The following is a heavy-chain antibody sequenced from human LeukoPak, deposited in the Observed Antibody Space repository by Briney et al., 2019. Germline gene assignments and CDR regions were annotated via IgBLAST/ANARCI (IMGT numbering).Heavy chain of an antibody. CDR2: IGAYNGNT. Sequence: ASVKVSCKASGYIFTSYGYTWVRQAPGQGLEWMGWIGAYNGNTKYAQKFQGRVTLTTDTSTSTAFMEVRNLRSDDTAVYYCAKEGGLELLWFGESTWAYHDYWGQGTLVTVSS. J-gene: IGHJ4*02. D-gene: IGHD3-10*01. CDR1: GYIFTSYG. CDR3: AKEGGLELLWFGESTWAYHDY. V-gene: IGHV1-18*01.